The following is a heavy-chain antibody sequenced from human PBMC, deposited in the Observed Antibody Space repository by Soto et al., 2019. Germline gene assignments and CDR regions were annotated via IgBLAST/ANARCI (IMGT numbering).Heavy chain of an antibody. CDR2: IYYSGST. J-gene: IGHJ6*02. Sequence: SETLSLTCTVSGGSISSSSFYWGWIRQPPGKGLEWIGTIYYSGSTYYNPSLKSRVTMSADTSKNQFSLKLSSVTAADTAVYYCAILLWFGVLYLYNGLNVLGQWTTVTV. CDR1: GGSISSSSFY. CDR3: AILLWFGVLYLYNGLNV. V-gene: IGHV4-39*01. D-gene: IGHD3-10*01.